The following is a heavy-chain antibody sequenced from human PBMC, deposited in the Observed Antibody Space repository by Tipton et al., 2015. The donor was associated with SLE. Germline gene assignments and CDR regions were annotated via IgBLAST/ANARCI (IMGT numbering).Heavy chain of an antibody. D-gene: IGHD3-10*01. CDR2: IFHDGRT. CDR3: ARDDPDNSGVLDY. J-gene: IGHJ4*02. Sequence: PGLVKPSETLSLTCGVSGDSMRAYYWNWVRQPPGKGLEWIGYIFHDGRTSHNPSLQSRVTMSVDTSKNHFSLKVNSVTTADTAVYYCARDDPDNSGVLDYWGQGMLVIVSS. V-gene: IGHV4-59*01. CDR1: GDSMRAYY.